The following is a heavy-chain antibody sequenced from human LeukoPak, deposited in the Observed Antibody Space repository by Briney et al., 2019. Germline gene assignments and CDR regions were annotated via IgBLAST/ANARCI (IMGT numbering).Heavy chain of an antibody. CDR2: IIPILGIA. CDR3: ARALGESELSRGVVPAAILTFDY. V-gene: IGHV1-69*10. D-gene: IGHD2-2*01. CDR1: GGTFISYG. Sequence: AVTVSFKGSGGTFISYGISWVRQAPGQGVEWMGGIIPILGIANYAQKFHGRVTISADKSTSTAYMELSSLRSDDTAVYYCARALGESELSRGVVPAAILTFDYWGQGTLVTVSS. J-gene: IGHJ4*02.